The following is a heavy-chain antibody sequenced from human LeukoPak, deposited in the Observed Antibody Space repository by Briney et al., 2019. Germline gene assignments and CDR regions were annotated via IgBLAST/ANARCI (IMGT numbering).Heavy chain of an antibody. CDR1: GFTFSSYS. D-gene: IGHD5-24*01. J-gene: IGHJ4*02. CDR2: ISSSSSYI. V-gene: IGHV3-21*01. Sequence: GGSLRLSCAASGFTFSSYSMNWVRQAPGKGLEWVSSISSSSSYIYYADSVKGRFTISRDNAKNSLYLQMNSLRAEDTAVYYCARGRFMATISWFGYWGQGTLVTVSS. CDR3: ARGRFMATISWFGY.